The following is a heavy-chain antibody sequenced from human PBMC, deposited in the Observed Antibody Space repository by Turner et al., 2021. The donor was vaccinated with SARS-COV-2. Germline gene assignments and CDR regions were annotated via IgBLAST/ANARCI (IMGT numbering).Heavy chain of an antibody. CDR3: AKEFARPDYYYYGMDV. J-gene: IGHJ6*02. CDR1: GFTFSSYA. Sequence: EVQLLESGGGLVQPGGSLRLSCAASGFTFSSYAMSWVRQAPGKGLEWVSGISWNSGTIGYADSVKGRFTISRDNAKNSLYLQMNRLRAEDTALYYCAKEFARPDYYYYGMDVWGQGTTVTVSS. V-gene: IGHV3-9*01. CDR2: ISWNSGTI. D-gene: IGHD6-6*01.